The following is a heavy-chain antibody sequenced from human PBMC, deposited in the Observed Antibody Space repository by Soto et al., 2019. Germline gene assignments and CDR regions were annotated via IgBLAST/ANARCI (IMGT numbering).Heavy chain of an antibody. CDR1: GYTFTSYA. Sequence: GASVKVSCKASGYTFTSYAIHWVRQAPGQRLEWMGWIHTGNGNTKFSQNFQGRVTITRDTSASTAHMELSSLRSEDTAIYYCVRDSEGYYGGSFDYWGQGTLVTVSS. CDR2: IHTGNGNT. J-gene: IGHJ4*02. D-gene: IGHD4-17*01. CDR3: VRDSEGYYGGSFDY. V-gene: IGHV1-3*04.